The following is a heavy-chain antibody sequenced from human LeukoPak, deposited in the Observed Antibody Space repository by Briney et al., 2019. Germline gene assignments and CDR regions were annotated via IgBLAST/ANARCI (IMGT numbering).Heavy chain of an antibody. J-gene: IGHJ4*02. D-gene: IGHD1-1*01. V-gene: IGHV4-39*07. CDR1: GGSISSSSYY. Sequence: PSETLSLTCTVSGGSISSSSYYWGWIRQPPGKGLEWIGSIYYSGSTYYNPSLKSRVTISVDTSKNQFSLKLSSVTAADTAVYYCARDSWPWKGTDYWGQGTLVTVSS. CDR3: ARDSWPWKGTDY. CDR2: IYYSGST.